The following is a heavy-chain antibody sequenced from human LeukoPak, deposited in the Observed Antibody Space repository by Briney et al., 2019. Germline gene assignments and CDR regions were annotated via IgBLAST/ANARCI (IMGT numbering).Heavy chain of an antibody. CDR3: AKVAYDSSDYFHDAFDI. Sequence: PGGSLRLSCAASGFTFSSYGMHWVRQAPGKGLEWVAVISYDGSNKYYADSVKGRFTISRDNSKNTLYLQMNSLRAEDTAVYYCAKVAYDSSDYFHDAFDIWGQGTMVTVSS. V-gene: IGHV3-30*18. CDR2: ISYDGSNK. D-gene: IGHD3-22*01. J-gene: IGHJ3*02. CDR1: GFTFSSYG.